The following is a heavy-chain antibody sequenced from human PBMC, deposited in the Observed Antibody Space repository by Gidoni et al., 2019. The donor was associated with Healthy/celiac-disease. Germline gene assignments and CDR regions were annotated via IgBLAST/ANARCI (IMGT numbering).Heavy chain of an antibody. Sequence: QVQLLESGGGLVKPGGSMRLSCAASGFTSSPSSLGWIRPAHGKGLEWVSYISSSRSYTNYADSVKGRFTISRDNAKNALYLQMNSLRAEDTAVYYCARDNEGYCSGGSCYYAGYYYYYGMDVWGQGTTVTVSS. J-gene: IGHJ6*02. V-gene: IGHV3-11*05. D-gene: IGHD2-15*01. CDR2: ISSSRSYT. CDR3: ARDNEGYCSGGSCYYAGYYYYYGMDV. CDR1: GFTSSPSS.